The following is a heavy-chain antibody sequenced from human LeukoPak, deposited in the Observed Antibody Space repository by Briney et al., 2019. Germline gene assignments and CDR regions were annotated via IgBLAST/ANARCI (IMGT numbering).Heavy chain of an antibody. CDR3: AKHYYGSGSYYREETDY. CDR2: ISYDRSNK. J-gene: IGHJ4*02. D-gene: IGHD3-10*01. V-gene: IGHV3-30*18. Sequence: GRSLRLSCAASGFTFSSYGMHWVRQAPGKGLEGVAVISYDRSNKYYADSVKGRFTISRDNSENTLYLQMNSLRAEDTAVYYCAKHYYGSGSYYREETDYWGQGTLVTVSS. CDR1: GFTFSSYG.